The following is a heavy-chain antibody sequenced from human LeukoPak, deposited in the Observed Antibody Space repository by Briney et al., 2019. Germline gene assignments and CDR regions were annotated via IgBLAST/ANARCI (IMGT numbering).Heavy chain of an antibody. CDR1: GFTVSSNY. V-gene: IGHV3-53*01. CDR2: IYSGGST. J-gene: IGHJ6*02. D-gene: IGHD1-26*01. Sequence: GGSLRLSCAASGFTVSSNYMIWVRQAPGKGLEWVSLIYSGGSTYYADSVKDRFTISRDNSKNTLYLQMNSLRAEDTAMYYCASPLKLYYYYGMDVWGRGTTVTVSS. CDR3: ASPLKLYYYYGMDV.